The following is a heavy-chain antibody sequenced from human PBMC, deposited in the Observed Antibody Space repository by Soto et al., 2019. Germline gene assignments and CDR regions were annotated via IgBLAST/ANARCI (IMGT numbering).Heavy chain of an antibody. CDR3: ARVKDHLLRWLDP. CDR1: GYTFSTYW. J-gene: IGHJ5*02. D-gene: IGHD3-10*01. CDR2: IYPEDSDT. V-gene: IGHV5-51*01. Sequence: PGESLKISCKASGYTFSTYWIGWVRQMPGKGLEWMGIIYPEDSDTRYSPSFQGQVTISADKSISTAYLQWTDLRTSDTAIYYCARVKDHLLRWLDPWGQGTLVTVSS.